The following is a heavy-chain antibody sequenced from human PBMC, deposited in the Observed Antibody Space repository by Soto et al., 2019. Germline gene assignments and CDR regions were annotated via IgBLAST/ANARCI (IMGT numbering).Heavy chain of an antibody. D-gene: IGHD1-7*01. CDR3: ARRGPRRGGTHFDP. CDR2: IYPGDSDT. Sequence: PGKGLEWMGIIYPGDSDTRYSPSFQGQVTTSADKSISTAYLQWSSLKAPDTAMYYCARRGPRRGGTHFDPWGQGTLVTVSS. J-gene: IGHJ5*02. V-gene: IGHV5-51*01.